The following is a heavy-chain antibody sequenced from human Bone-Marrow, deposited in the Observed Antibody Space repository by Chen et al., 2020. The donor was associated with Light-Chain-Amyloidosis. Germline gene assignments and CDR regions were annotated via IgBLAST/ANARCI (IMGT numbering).Heavy chain of an antibody. CDR3: ATEGRDPGYSYGYLNY. J-gene: IGHJ4*02. CDR1: GFSVSRSY. CDR2: IYSGGST. V-gene: IGHV3-53*02. D-gene: IGHD5-18*01. Sequence: EVHLVETGGALIQPGGSLRLSCAASGFSVSRSYMSWVRQAPGKGLEWVSLIYSGGSTYYADFVKGRFTISRDTSKNTVYLQMSSLRAEDTALYYCATEGRDPGYSYGYLNYWGQGTLVTVSS.